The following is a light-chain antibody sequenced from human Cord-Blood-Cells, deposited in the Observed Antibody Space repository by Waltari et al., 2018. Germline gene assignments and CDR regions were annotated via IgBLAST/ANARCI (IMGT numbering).Light chain of an antibody. V-gene: IGLV2-14*01. Sequence: QSALTQPASVSGSPGQSITIPCTGTSRSGGGSNSVSWYQQHPGKAPKLMIYDVSNRPSGVSNRFSGSKSGNTASLTISGLQAEDEADYYCSSYTSSSTWVFGGGTKLTVL. CDR2: DVS. J-gene: IGLJ3*02. CDR3: SSYTSSSTWV. CDR1: SRSGGGSNS.